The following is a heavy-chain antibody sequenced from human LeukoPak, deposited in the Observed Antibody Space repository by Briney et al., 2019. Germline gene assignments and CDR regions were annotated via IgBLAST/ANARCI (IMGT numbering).Heavy chain of an antibody. V-gene: IGHV3-23*01. CDR3: AKCGYWNDALYYYGMDV. CDR2: ISNSGGST. CDR1: GFTFSSYA. D-gene: IGHD1-1*01. Sequence: GGSLRLSCAVSGFTFSSYAMSWVRQAPGKGLEWVSGISNSGGSTYYADSVKARSTISRDISKDTLFLQMNSLRAEDTAVYYCAKCGYWNDALYYYGMDVWGQGTTVTVSS. J-gene: IGHJ6*02.